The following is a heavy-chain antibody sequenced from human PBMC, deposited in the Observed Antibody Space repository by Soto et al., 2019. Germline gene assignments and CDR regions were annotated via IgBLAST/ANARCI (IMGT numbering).Heavy chain of an antibody. V-gene: IGHV3-11*01. CDR2: ISSSGSTI. J-gene: IGHJ6*02. D-gene: IGHD2-15*01. CDR3: ARAVVAEPYYYYGMDV. CDR1: GFTFSDYY. Sequence: GGSLRLSCAASGFTFSDYYMSWIRQAPGKGLEWVSYISSSGSTIYYADSVKGRFTISRDNAKNSLYLQMNSLRAEDTAVYYCARAVVAEPYYYYGMDVWGQGTTVTVSS.